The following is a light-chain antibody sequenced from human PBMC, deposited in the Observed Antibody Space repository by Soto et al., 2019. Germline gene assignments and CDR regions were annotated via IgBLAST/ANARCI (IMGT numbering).Light chain of an antibody. V-gene: IGKV1-5*01. J-gene: IGKJ3*01. CDR1: QSISSW. CDR2: DAS. CDR3: QQYNSYPRP. Sequence: DIQMTQSPSTLSASVGDRVTITCRASQSISSWLAWYQQKPGKAPKLLIYDASSLESGVPSRFSGSGSGTEFTLTISSLQPDDYATYYCQQYNSYPRPFGPGPKLDIK.